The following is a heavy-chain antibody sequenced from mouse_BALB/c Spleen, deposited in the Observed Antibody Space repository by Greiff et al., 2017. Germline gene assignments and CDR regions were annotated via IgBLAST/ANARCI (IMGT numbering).Heavy chain of an antibody. J-gene: IGHJ3*01. CDR2: IYPGNGDT. CDR3: ARYETARGFAY. V-gene: IGHV1-12*01. CDR1: GYTFTSYN. D-gene: IGHD3-1*01. Sequence: QVQLQQPGAELVKPGASVKMSCKASGYTFTSYNMHWVKQTPGQGLEWIGAIYPGNGDTSYNQKFKGKATLTADKSSSTAYMQLSSLTSEDSAVYYCARYETARGFAYWGQGTLVTVSA.